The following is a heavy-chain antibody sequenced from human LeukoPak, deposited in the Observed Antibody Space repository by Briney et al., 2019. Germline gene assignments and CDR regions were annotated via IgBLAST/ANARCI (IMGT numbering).Heavy chain of an antibody. CDR1: GVSVGSGDYF. D-gene: IGHD3-22*01. V-gene: IGHV4-61*08. Sequence: PSETLSLTCTVSGVSVGSGDYFWSWIRQPPGKGLEWIGYIYFSGSTDSNPSLESRVTVSIDTSKNQFSLKLSSVTAADTAVYYCARDYYYDSSGYSDAFDIWGQGTMVTVSS. CDR2: IYFSGST. CDR3: ARDYYYDSSGYSDAFDI. J-gene: IGHJ3*02.